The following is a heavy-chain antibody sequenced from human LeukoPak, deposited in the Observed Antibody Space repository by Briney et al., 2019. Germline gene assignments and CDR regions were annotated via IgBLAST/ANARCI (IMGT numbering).Heavy chain of an antibody. V-gene: IGHV3-7*01. CDR1: GFTFSRYW. Sequence: GGSLRLSCAASGFTFSRYWMSWVRQAPGKGLEWVANIKQDGSEKYYVDSVKGRFTISRDNAKDSLYLQMNSLRAEDTAVYYCARVPYDSSGYYYVPEYYFDYWGQGTLVTVSS. CDR3: ARVPYDSSGYYYVPEYYFDY. J-gene: IGHJ4*02. D-gene: IGHD3-22*01. CDR2: IKQDGSEK.